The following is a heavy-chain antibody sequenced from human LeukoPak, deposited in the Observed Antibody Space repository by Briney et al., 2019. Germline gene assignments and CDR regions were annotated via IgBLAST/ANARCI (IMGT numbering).Heavy chain of an antibody. CDR3: ARHAGFGSGYYHDAFDI. CDR1: GDSINDYY. CDR2: IYYSGST. D-gene: IGHD3-22*01. J-gene: IGHJ3*02. V-gene: IGHV4-59*08. Sequence: SETLSLTCTVSGDSINDYYWSWIRQPPGNRLEWIGWIYYSGSTMYSPSLESRVTKSLDTSRTQFSLDLNSVTAADTAVYYCARHAGFGSGYYHDAFDI.